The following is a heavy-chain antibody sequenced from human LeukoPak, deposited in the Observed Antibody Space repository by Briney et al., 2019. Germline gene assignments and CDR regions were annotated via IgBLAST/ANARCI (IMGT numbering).Heavy chain of an antibody. Sequence: GESLKISCKGSGYSFSSYWIGWVRQMPGKGLECMGIIYPGDSDTRYSPSFQGQVTISADKSISTAYLQWSSLKASDTAMYYCARSSYYYDSSGYSFDYWGQGALVTVSS. CDR1: GYSFSSYW. CDR2: IYPGDSDT. D-gene: IGHD3-22*01. CDR3: ARSSYYYDSSGYSFDY. V-gene: IGHV5-51*01. J-gene: IGHJ4*02.